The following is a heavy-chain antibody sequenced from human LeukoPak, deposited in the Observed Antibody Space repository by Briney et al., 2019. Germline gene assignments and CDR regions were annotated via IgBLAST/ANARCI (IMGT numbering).Heavy chain of an antibody. V-gene: IGHV3-30*04. CDR2: ISYDGSLK. D-gene: IGHD5-12*01. CDR3: ARALALYSGYDYGLNSDY. CDR1: GFTFSSYA. J-gene: IGHJ4*02. Sequence: GGSLRLSCAASGFTFSSYAMHWVRQAPGKGLEWVTIISYDGSLKYYADSVKGRFTISRDNSKNTLYLQMNRLRTEDTAVYYCARALALYSGYDYGLNSDYWGQGTLVTVSS.